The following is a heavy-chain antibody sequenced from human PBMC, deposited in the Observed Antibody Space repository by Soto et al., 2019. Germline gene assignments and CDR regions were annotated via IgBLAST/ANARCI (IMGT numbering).Heavy chain of an antibody. J-gene: IGHJ2*01. V-gene: IGHV4-31*03. CDR1: GGSISSGGYY. Sequence: QVQLQESGPGLVKPSQTLSLTCTVSGGSISSGGYYWSWIRQHPGKGLEWIGYIYYSGSTYYNPSLKSRVTISVDTSKNQFSLKLSSVTAADTAVYYCARMYCGGDCYLLYFDLWGRGTLVTVS. CDR2: IYYSGST. D-gene: IGHD2-21*02. CDR3: ARMYCGGDCYLLYFDL.